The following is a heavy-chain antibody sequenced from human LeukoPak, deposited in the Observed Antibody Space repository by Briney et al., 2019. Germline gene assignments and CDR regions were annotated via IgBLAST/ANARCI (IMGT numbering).Heavy chain of an antibody. D-gene: IGHD2-15*01. CDR2: ISDSGGST. CDR1: GFTFRSFA. Sequence: GGSLRLSCAASGFTFRSFAMSWVRQAPGKGLEWVSGISDSGGSTYYADTVKGRFTISRDNSKNTLYLLMNSLIPEDTAVYYCAREVVSSPSYFDSWGQGTLVTVSS. V-gene: IGHV3-23*01. CDR3: AREVVSSPSYFDS. J-gene: IGHJ4*02.